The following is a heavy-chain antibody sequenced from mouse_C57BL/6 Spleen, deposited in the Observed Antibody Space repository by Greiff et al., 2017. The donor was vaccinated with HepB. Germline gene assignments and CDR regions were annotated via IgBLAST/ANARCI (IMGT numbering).Heavy chain of an antibody. CDR1: GFTFTDYY. J-gene: IGHJ4*01. CDR2: IRNKANGYTT. CDR3: ARYIPLYYYAMDY. Sequence: EVMLVESGGGLVQPGGSLSLSCAASGFTFTDYYMSWVRQPPGKALEWLGFIRNKANGYTTEYSASVKGRFTISRDNSQSILYLQMNALRAEDSATYYCARYIPLYYYAMDYWGQGTSVTVSS. V-gene: IGHV7-3*01. D-gene: IGHD6-5*01.